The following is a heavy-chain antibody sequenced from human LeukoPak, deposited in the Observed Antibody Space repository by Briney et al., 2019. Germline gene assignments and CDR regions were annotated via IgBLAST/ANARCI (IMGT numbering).Heavy chain of an antibody. CDR3: ARSIVGATVSVDY. J-gene: IGHJ4*02. Sequence: GASVKVSCKASGYTFTGYYLHWVRQAPGQGLEWVGWISAYNGNTNYAQKLQGRVTMTTDTSTSTAYMELRSLRSDDTAVYYCARSIVGATVSVDYWGQGTLVTVSS. CDR2: ISAYNGNT. V-gene: IGHV1-18*04. D-gene: IGHD1-26*01. CDR1: GYTFTGYY.